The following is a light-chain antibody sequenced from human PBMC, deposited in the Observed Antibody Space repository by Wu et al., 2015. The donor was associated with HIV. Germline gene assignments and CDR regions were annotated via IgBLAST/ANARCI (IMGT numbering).Light chain of an antibody. J-gene: IGKJ3*01. V-gene: IGKV3-11*01. CDR3: QHRSSSPGVT. CDR2: DIC. Sequence: EIVLTQSPATLSLSPGERATLSCRASQSVSSYLAWYQQKPGQAPRLLIYDICNRAAGIPPRFSGSGSGTDFTLTISSLEPEDFAVYYCQHRSSSPGVTFGPGTKVDVK. CDR1: QSVSSY.